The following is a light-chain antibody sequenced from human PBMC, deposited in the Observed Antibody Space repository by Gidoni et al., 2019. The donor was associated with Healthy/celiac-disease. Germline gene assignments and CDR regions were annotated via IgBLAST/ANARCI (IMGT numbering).Light chain of an antibody. J-gene: IGKJ4*01. CDR1: QSISSY. V-gene: IGKV1-39*01. CDR2: AAS. CDR3: QQSYSTLT. Sequence: DIQITQSPSSLSASVGDRVTITCRASQSISSYLNWYQQKPGKAPKLLSYAASSLQSGVPSRFSGSGSGTDFTLTISSLQPEDFATYYCQQSYSTLTFGGGTKVEIK.